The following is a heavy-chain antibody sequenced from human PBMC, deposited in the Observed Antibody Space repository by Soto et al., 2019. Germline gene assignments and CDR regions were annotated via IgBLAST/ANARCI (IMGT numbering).Heavy chain of an antibody. J-gene: IGHJ4*02. D-gene: IGHD6-13*01. Sequence: EVHLVESGGTLVQPGGSLRLSCVASGFTFSGHWMHWVRQPPGKGLEWVARIGGDGTGTTYADSVKGRFTISRDNPKNTLYLQLNTLRADDTAIYFCARGPHTGTWYGLDYWGQGTLVPVSP. CDR2: IGGDGTGT. V-gene: IGHV3-74*03. CDR3: ARGPHTGTWYGLDY. CDR1: GFTFSGHW.